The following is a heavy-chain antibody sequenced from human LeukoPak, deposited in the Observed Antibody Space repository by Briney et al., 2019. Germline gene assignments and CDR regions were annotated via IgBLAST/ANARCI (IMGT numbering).Heavy chain of an antibody. V-gene: IGHV5-51*01. J-gene: IGHJ4*02. Sequence: GESLKISCQVSGYSFTNYWIGWVRQMPGKGLESMGIIYPADSDTTYSPSFQGQVTISAGKSISTAYLQWSSLKASDTAMYYCARHKYGSGSYYNVQYDYWGQGTLVTVSS. CDR2: IYPADSDT. CDR1: GYSFTNYW. D-gene: IGHD3-10*01. CDR3: ARHKYGSGSYYNVQYDY.